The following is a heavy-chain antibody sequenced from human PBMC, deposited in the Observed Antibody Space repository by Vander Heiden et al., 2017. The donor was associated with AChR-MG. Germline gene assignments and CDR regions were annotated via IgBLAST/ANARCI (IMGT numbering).Heavy chain of an antibody. CDR2: SVVGSGNT. V-gene: IGHV1-58*01. J-gene: IGHJ6*02. CDR3: AADPPSTYYYYYGMDV. CDR1: GFTFTSSA. Sequence: QMQLVQSGPEVKKPGTSVKVSCKASGFTFTSSAVQWVRQARGQRLEWIGWSVVGSGNTNYAQKFQERVTITRDMSTSTAYMELSSLRSEDTAVYYCAADPPSTYYYYYGMDVWGQGTTVTVSS.